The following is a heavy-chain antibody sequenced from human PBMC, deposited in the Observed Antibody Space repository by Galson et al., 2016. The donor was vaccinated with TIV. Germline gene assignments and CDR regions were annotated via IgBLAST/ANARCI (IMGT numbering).Heavy chain of an antibody. D-gene: IGHD2-21*01. V-gene: IGHV3-66*02. CDR1: GLSVSDNY. Sequence: SLRLSCAASGLSVSDNYMTWVRQAPGKGLEWVALIDSDGSTIHADSVKGRFTVSRDNSKNMVYLQVNSLRPEDTAVYFCARERRHCGNECFLRYYYGMDAWGQGTTVTVSS. CDR3: ARERRHCGNECFLRYYYGMDA. J-gene: IGHJ6*02. CDR2: IDSDGST.